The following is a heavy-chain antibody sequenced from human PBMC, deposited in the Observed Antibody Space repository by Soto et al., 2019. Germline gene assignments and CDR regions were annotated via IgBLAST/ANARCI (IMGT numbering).Heavy chain of an antibody. CDR2: ISGSGGST. Sequence: GGSLRLSCAASGFTFSSYAMSWVRQAPGKGLEWVSAISGSGGSTYYADSVKGRFTISRDNSKNTLYLQMNSLRAEDTAVYYCAKDRELYCGGDCPHDFDYWGQGTLVTVSS. CDR3: AKDRELYCGGDCPHDFDY. D-gene: IGHD2-21*02. CDR1: GFTFSSYA. J-gene: IGHJ4*02. V-gene: IGHV3-23*01.